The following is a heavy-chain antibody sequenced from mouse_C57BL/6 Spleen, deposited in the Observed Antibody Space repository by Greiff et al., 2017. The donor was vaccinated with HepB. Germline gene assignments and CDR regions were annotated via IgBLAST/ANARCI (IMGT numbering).Heavy chain of an antibody. CDR3: ARQTVVATHWYFDV. CDR1: GFTFSSYG. Sequence: EVKLVESGGDLVKPGGSLKLSCAASGFTFSSYGMSWVRQTPDKRLEWVATISSGGSYTYYPDSVKGRFTISRDNAKNTLYLQMSSLKSEDTAMYYCARQTVVATHWYFDVWGTGTTVTVSS. J-gene: IGHJ1*03. D-gene: IGHD1-1*01. CDR2: ISSGGSYT. V-gene: IGHV5-6*01.